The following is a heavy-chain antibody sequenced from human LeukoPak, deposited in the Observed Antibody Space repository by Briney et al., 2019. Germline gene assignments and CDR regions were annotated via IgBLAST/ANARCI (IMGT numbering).Heavy chain of an antibody. CDR2: IYAGDSDA. CDR1: GYSFTNYW. Sequence: GESLKISCKGSGYSFTNYWIGWVRQMPGRGLKWMGIIYAGDSDARYSPSFQGQVTISADKSISTAYLQWSSLKASDTAMYYCAGSETYYYGSGSANWFDPWGQGTLVTVSS. J-gene: IGHJ5*02. V-gene: IGHV5-51*01. D-gene: IGHD3-10*01. CDR3: AGSETYYYGSGSANWFDP.